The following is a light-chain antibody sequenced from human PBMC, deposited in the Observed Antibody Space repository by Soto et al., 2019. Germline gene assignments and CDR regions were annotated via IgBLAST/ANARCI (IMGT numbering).Light chain of an antibody. Sequence: EIVWTRSPGTLSLSPSARATLFGRGSPSVSSSYLAWYQQKPGQAPRLLIYGASSRATGIPDRFSGSGSGTDFTLTISRLQPADFAAYYCQQYGSSPSITFGQGTRLEIK. CDR2: GAS. J-gene: IGKJ5*01. CDR3: QQYGSSPSIT. CDR1: PSVSSSY. V-gene: IGKV3-20*01.